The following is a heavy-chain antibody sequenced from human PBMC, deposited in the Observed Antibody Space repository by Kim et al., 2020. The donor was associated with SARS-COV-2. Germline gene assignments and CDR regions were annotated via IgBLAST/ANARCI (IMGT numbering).Heavy chain of an antibody. D-gene: IGHD3-22*01. CDR1: GGSISSGGYY. Sequence: SETLSLTCTVSGGSISSGGYYWSWIRQHPGKGLEWIGYIYYSGSTYYNPSLKSRVTISVDTSKNQFSLKLSSVTAADTAVYYCARVPTYYYDSSSRGYFDYWGQGTLVTVSS. J-gene: IGHJ4*02. CDR2: IYYSGST. V-gene: IGHV4-31*03. CDR3: ARVPTYYYDSSSRGYFDY.